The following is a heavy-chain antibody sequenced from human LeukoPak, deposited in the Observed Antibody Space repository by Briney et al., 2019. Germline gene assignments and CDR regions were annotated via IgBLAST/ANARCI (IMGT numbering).Heavy chain of an antibody. CDR2: IYYSGST. CDR1: GGSISSYY. J-gene: IGHJ3*02. D-gene: IGHD2-8*01. Sequence: SETLSLTCTVSGGSISSYYWSWIRQPPGKGLEWIGYIYYSGSTNYNPSLKSRVTISVDTSKNQFSLKLSSVTAADTAVYYCASAVGYCTNGVCPTAFDIWGQGTMVTVSS. V-gene: IGHV4-59*01. CDR3: ASAVGYCTNGVCPTAFDI.